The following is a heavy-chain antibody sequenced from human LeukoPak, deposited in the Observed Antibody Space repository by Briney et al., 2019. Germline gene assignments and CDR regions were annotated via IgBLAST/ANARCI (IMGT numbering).Heavy chain of an antibody. J-gene: IGHJ1*01. CDR2: INPSGGST. Sequence: GASVKVSCKASGYTFTSYYMHWVRQAPGQGLEWMGIINPSGGSTSYAQKFQGRVTMTRDTSTSTVYMELSSLRSEDTAVYYCARGGTRLAYCGGDCSPKYFQHWGQGILVTVSS. CDR3: ARGGTRLAYCGGDCSPKYFQH. CDR1: GYTFTSYY. D-gene: IGHD2-21*02. V-gene: IGHV1-46*01.